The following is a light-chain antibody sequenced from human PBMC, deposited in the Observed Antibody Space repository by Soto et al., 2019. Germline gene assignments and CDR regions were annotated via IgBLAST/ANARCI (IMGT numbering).Light chain of an antibody. Sequence: QSALTQPPSASGPPGQSVTISCTGTSSDGGGYNYVSWYQQHPGKAPKLMISEVSKRPSGVPDRFSGSKSGNTASLSVSGLQAEDEADYYCCSYAGRNNYVFGPGTKLPVL. CDR2: EVS. CDR3: CSYAGRNNYV. CDR1: SSDGGGYNY. J-gene: IGLJ1*01. V-gene: IGLV2-8*01.